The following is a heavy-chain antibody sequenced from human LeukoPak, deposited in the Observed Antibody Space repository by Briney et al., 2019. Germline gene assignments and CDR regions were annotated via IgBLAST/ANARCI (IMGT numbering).Heavy chain of an antibody. CDR1: GGSISSGGYY. CDR2: IYYSGSA. D-gene: IGHD2-15*01. J-gene: IGHJ4*02. Sequence: PSETLSLTCTVSGGSISSGGYYWSWIRQHPGKGLEWIGYIYYSGSAYYNPSLKSRVTISVDTSKNQFSLKLSSVTAADTAVYYCVRQRGVGSWSFDYWGQGNLVTVSS. V-gene: IGHV4-31*03. CDR3: VRQRGVGSWSFDY.